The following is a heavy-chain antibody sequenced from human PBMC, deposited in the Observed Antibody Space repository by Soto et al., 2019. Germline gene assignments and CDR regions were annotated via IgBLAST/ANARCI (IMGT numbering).Heavy chain of an antibody. CDR3: ARESEDLTSNFDY. Sequence: GGSLRLSCAASGFTFSSYGMHWVRQAPGKGLEWVAVIWYDGSNKYYADSVKGRFTISRDNSKNTLYLQMNSLRAEDTAAYYCARESEDLTSNFDYWGQGTLVTVSS. V-gene: IGHV3-33*01. CDR2: IWYDGSNK. J-gene: IGHJ4*02. CDR1: GFTFSSYG.